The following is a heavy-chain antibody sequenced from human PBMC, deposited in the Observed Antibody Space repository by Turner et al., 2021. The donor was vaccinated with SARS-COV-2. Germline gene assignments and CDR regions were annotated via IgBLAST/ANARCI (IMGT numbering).Heavy chain of an antibody. Sequence: QLQLQASGPRLVKPSETLSLTCTVSGGSISSSSYYWGWIRQPPGKGLEWIGSMYYSGSTYYNPSLKSRVTISVDTSKNQFSLKLSSVTAADTAVYYCARRSSRLGNWYFDLWGRGTLVTVSS. CDR1: GGSISSSSYY. J-gene: IGHJ2*01. CDR3: ARRSSRLGNWYFDL. D-gene: IGHD2-15*01. CDR2: MYYSGST. V-gene: IGHV4-39*01.